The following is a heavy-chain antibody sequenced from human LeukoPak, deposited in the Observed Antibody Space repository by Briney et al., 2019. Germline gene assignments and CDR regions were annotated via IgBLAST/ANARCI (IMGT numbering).Heavy chain of an antibody. CDR1: GFTFSSYW. V-gene: IGHV3-23*01. CDR3: AISPLMVRGVIVDY. Sequence: GGSLRLSCAASGFTFSSYWMSWVRQAPGKGLEWVSAISGSGGSTYYADSVKGRFTISRDNSKNTLYLQMNSLRAEDTAVYYCAISPLMVRGVIVDYWGQGTLVTVSS. CDR2: ISGSGGST. J-gene: IGHJ4*02. D-gene: IGHD3-10*01.